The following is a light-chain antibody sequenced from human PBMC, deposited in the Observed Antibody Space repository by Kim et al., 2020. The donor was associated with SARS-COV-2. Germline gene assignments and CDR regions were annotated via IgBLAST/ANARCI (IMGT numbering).Light chain of an antibody. J-gene: IGKJ5*01. CDR2: DAS. Sequence: AIQLTQSPSSLSASVGDRVTITCRASQGISSALAWYQQKPGKAPKVLIYDASSLEIGVPSRFSGSGSGTDFTLTISSLQPEDFATYYCQQFNSYLSITFGQGTRLEIK. CDR1: QGISSA. V-gene: IGKV1-13*02. CDR3: QQFNSYLSIT.